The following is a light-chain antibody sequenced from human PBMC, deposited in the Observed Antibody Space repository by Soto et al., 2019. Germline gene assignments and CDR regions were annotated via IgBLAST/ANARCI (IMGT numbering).Light chain of an antibody. CDR1: SSNIGSNY. CDR3: AAWDDSLSGPDVV. Sequence: QSELTQPPSASGTPGQRVTISCSGSSSNIGSNYVYWYQQLPGTAPKLLIYRNNQRPSGVPDRFSGSKSGTSASLAISGLRSEDEADYYCAAWDDSLSGPDVVFGGGTKLTVL. V-gene: IGLV1-47*01. J-gene: IGLJ2*01. CDR2: RNN.